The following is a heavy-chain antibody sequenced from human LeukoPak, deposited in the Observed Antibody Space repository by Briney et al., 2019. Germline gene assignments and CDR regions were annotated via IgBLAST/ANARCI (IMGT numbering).Heavy chain of an antibody. CDR2: ISYDGSNK. V-gene: IGHV3-30-3*01. Sequence: PGRSLRLSCAASGFTFSSYAMHWVRQAPGKGLEWVAVISYDGSNKYYADSVKGRFTISRDNSKNTLYLQMNSLRAEDTAVYYCARTLSSWDSPRDAFDIWGQGTMVTVSS. J-gene: IGHJ3*02. CDR1: GFTFSSYA. CDR3: ARTLSSWDSPRDAFDI. D-gene: IGHD6-13*01.